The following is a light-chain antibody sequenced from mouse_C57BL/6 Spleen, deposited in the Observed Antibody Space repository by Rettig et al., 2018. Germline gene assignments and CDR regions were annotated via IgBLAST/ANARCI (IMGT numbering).Light chain of an antibody. CDR3: QQHNQYPLT. V-gene: IGKV16-104*01. Sequence: ITINCRASKSISKYLAWYQEKPGKTNKLLIYSGSTLQSGIPSRFSGSGSGTDFTLTISSLEPEDFAMYYCQQHNQYPLTFGAGTKLELK. J-gene: IGKJ5*01. CDR1: KSISKY. CDR2: SGS.